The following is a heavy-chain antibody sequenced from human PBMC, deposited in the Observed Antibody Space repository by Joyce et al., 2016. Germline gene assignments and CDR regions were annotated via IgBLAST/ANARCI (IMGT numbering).Heavy chain of an antibody. CDR1: GGPISIHY. CDR3: ARGLGTPYGMDV. V-gene: IGHV4-59*11. J-gene: IGHJ6*02. D-gene: IGHD7-27*01. Sequence: QVQLQESGPGLVKPSETLSLTCTVSGGPISIHYWRWIRQPPGKRLEWMGYIYYSGSTNYNPSLKSRVTISVDTSKNQFSLKLRSVSAADTAVYYCARGLGTPYGMDVWGQGTTVTVSS. CDR2: IYYSGST.